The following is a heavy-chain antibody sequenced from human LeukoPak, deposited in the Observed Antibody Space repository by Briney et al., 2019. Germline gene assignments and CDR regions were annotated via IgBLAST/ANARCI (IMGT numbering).Heavy chain of an antibody. D-gene: IGHD2-2*03. CDR2: ISSSSSTI. Sequence: GGSLRLSCAASGFTFSSYSMTWVRQAPGKGLEWVSYISSSSSTIYYADSVKGRFTISRDNAKNSLYLQMNSLRAEDTAVYYCARDGFTASFDYWGQGTLVTVSS. V-gene: IGHV3-48*01. CDR1: GFTFSSYS. J-gene: IGHJ4*02. CDR3: ARDGFTASFDY.